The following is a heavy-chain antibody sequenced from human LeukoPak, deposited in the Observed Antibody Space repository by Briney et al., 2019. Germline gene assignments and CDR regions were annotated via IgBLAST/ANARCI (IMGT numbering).Heavy chain of an antibody. CDR3: ARSIVVVPAAMTGDWFDP. V-gene: IGHV4-61*01. CDR2: IYYSGST. D-gene: IGHD2-2*01. CDR1: GGSVSSGSYY. J-gene: IGHJ5*02. Sequence: SETLSLTCTVSGGSVSSGSYYWSRIRQPPGKGLEWIGYIYYSGSTNYNPSLKSQVTISVDTSKNQFSLKLSSVTAADTAVYYCARSIVVVPAAMTGDWFDPWGQGTLVTVSS.